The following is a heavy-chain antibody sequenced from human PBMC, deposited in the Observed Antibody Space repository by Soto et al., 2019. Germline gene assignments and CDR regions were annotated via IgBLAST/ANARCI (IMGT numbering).Heavy chain of an antibody. CDR2: ISGSGGST. CDR1: GFTFSSYA. Sequence: GGSLRLSCAASGFTFSSYAMSWVRQAPGKGLEWVSAISGSGGSTYYADSVKGRFTISRDNSKNTLYLQMNSLGAEDTAVYYCAKGRRYCSSTSCFDYYYYYMDVWGKGTTVTVSS. J-gene: IGHJ6*03. D-gene: IGHD2-2*01. CDR3: AKGRRYCSSTSCFDYYYYYMDV. V-gene: IGHV3-23*01.